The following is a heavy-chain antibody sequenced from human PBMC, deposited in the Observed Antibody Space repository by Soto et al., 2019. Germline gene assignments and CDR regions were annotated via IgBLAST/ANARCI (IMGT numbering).Heavy chain of an antibody. CDR1: GFTFSSYG. Sequence: QVQLGESGGGVVQPGRSLRLSCAASGFTFSSYGMHWVRQAPGKGLEWVAVISYDGSNKYYADSVKGRFTISRDNTKNTLYLQMNSLRAEATAVYYCAKGDCAGDCYSFDAFDIWGQGTMVTVSS. V-gene: IGHV3-30*18. J-gene: IGHJ3*02. CDR2: ISYDGSNK. D-gene: IGHD2-21*02. CDR3: AKGDCAGDCYSFDAFDI.